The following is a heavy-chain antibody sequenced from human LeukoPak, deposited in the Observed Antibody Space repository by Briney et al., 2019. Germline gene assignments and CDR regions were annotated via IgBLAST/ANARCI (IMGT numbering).Heavy chain of an antibody. D-gene: IGHD3-10*01. CDR3: ARDDGSGPDY. V-gene: IGHV1-2*02. CDR2: INPNSGGT. CDR1: GYTFTSYG. Sequence: ASVKVSCKASGYTFTSYGISWVRQAPGQGLEWMGWINPNSGGTNYAQKFQGRVTMTRDTSISTAYMELSRLRSDDTAVYYCARDDGSGPDYWGQGTLVTVSS. J-gene: IGHJ4*02.